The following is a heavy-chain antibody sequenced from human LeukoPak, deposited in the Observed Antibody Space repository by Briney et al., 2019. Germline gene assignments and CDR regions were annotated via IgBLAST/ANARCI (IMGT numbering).Heavy chain of an antibody. Sequence: PGGSLRLSCAASGFTFSSYAMSWVRQAPGKGLEWVSAISGSCGSTYYADSVKGRFTISRDNSKNTLYLQMNSLRAEDTAVYYCAKIRYFDYNFDYWGQGTLVTVSS. CDR2: ISGSCGST. V-gene: IGHV3-23*01. CDR1: GFTFSSYA. J-gene: IGHJ4*02. CDR3: AKIRYFDYNFDY. D-gene: IGHD3-9*01.